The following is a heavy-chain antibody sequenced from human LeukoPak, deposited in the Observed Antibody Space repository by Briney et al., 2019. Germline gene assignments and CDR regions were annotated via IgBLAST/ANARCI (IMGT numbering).Heavy chain of an antibody. CDR2: ISAYNGNT. V-gene: IGHV1-18*01. J-gene: IGHJ3*02. Sequence: ASVKVSCKASGYTFTSYGISWVRQAPGQGLEWMGWISAYNGNTNYAQKLQGRVTVTTDTSTSTAYMELRSLRSDDTAVYYCARSYYYGSGSYSPRGAFDIWGQGTMVTVSS. CDR1: GYTFTSYG. D-gene: IGHD3-10*01. CDR3: ARSYYYGSGSYSPRGAFDI.